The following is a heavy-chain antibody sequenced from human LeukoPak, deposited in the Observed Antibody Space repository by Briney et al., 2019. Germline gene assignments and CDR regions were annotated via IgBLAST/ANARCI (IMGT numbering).Heavy chain of an antibody. J-gene: IGHJ4*02. V-gene: IGHV3-74*01. D-gene: IGHD3-10*01. Sequence: QPGGSLRLSCAVSGFTFSSHWMHWVRHPPGKELVRVSRIDSDGSYINYADSVKGRFTISRDNAKSTLYLQMSSLRVEDTAVYYCTRGAGYYNTDSLDYWGQGTLVTVSS. CDR2: IDSDGSYI. CDR3: TRGAGYYNTDSLDY. CDR1: GFTFSSHW.